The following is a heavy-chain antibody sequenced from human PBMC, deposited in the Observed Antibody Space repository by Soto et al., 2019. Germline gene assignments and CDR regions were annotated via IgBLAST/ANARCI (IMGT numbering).Heavy chain of an antibody. V-gene: IGHV3-21*01. CDR1: GFTFSSYS. Sequence: SLRLSCAASGFTFSSYSMNWVRQAPGKGLEWVSSISSSSSYIYYADSVKGRFTISRDNAKNSLYLQMNSLRAEDTAVYYCARTPGQCSSTSCRPNWFDPWGQGTLVTVSS. J-gene: IGHJ5*02. D-gene: IGHD2-2*01. CDR3: ARTPGQCSSTSCRPNWFDP. CDR2: ISSSSSYI.